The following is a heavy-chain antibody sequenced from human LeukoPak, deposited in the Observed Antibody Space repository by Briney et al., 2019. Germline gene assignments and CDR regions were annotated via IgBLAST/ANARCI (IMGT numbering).Heavy chain of an antibody. CDR2: IYHSGST. V-gene: IGHV4-38-2*02. Sequence: SETLSLTCTVSGYSISSGYYWGWIRQPPGKGLEWIGSIYHSGSTYYNPSLKSRVTISVDTSKNQFSLKLSSVTAADTAVFYXXXXNYGDYRWFDPWGQGTLVTVSS. D-gene: IGHD4-17*01. CDR1: GYSISSGYY. CDR3: XXXNYGDYRWFDP. J-gene: IGHJ5*02.